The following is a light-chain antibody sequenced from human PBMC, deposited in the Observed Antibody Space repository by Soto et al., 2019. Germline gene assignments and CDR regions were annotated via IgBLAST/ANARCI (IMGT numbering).Light chain of an antibody. CDR3: SSYINSNEIL. J-gene: IGLJ2*01. CDR1: NSDVGGYNY. V-gene: IGLV2-14*01. CDR2: EVS. Sequence: QSALTQPASVSGSPGQSITISCTGTNSDVGGYNYVSWYQQYPGKVPKVMIYEVSNRPSGVSNRFSGSKSGNTASLTISGLQAEDEGEYYWSSYINSNEILFGAGTELTVL.